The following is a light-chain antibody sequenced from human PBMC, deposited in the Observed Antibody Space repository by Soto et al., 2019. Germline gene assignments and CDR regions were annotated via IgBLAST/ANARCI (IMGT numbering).Light chain of an antibody. Sequence: EIVMTQSPATLSVSPGEIATLSCRASQSISTNLARYHQKPGQAPSLLIYDASTRASGIPARISGSGSGTEFTLTISSLQSEDFVVYFCQQYNNWPRTFGQGTKLEIK. CDR1: QSISTN. CDR3: QQYNNWPRT. V-gene: IGKV3-15*01. CDR2: DAS. J-gene: IGKJ2*01.